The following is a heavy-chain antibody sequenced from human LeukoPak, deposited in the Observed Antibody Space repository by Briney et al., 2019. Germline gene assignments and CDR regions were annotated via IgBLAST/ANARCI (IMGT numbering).Heavy chain of an antibody. D-gene: IGHD2-15*01. V-gene: IGHV4-34*01. J-gene: IGHJ4*02. CDR2: INHSGST. Sequence: SETLSLTCAVHGGSFSGYYWSWIRQPPGKGLEWTGEINHSGSTNYNPSPKSRVTISVDTSKNQFSLKLSSVTAADTAVYYCARGLNVGYCSGGSCYSDYWGQGTLVTVSS. CDR3: ARGLNVGYCSGGSCYSDY. CDR1: GGSFSGYY.